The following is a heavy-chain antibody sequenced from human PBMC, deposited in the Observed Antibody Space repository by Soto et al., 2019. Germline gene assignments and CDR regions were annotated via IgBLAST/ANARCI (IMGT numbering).Heavy chain of an antibody. CDR3: ASTYYDFWSGYLDY. Sequence: GGSLRLSCAASGFTFSSYSMNWVRQAPGKGLEWVSYISSSSSTIYYADSVKGRFTISRDNAKNSLYLQMNSLRAEDTAVYYCASTYYDFWSGYLDYWGQGTLVTVSS. CDR1: GFTFSSYS. CDR2: ISSSSSTI. J-gene: IGHJ4*02. V-gene: IGHV3-48*01. D-gene: IGHD3-3*01.